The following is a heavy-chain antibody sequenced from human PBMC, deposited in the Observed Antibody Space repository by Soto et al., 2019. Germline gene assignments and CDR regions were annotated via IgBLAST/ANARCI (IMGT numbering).Heavy chain of an antibody. V-gene: IGHV3-23*01. CDR1: GFTFNKYA. Sequence: GGSLRLSCAASGFTFNKYAMIWVRQAPGKGLEWVSSVTGSGGGTFYADSVKGRFTISRDNAKNSLYLQMNSLRDEDTAVYYCARGATYYYDSSGYWTHDAFDIWGQGTMVTGSS. D-gene: IGHD3-22*01. CDR3: ARGATYYYDSSGYWTHDAFDI. CDR2: VTGSGGGT. J-gene: IGHJ3*02.